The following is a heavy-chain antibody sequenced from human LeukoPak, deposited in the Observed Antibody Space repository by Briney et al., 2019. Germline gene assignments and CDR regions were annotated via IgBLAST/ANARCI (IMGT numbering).Heavy chain of an antibody. CDR2: IYYSGNT. Sequence: KTSETLSLTCTVSGGSISSYYWSWIRQPPGKGLEWIGYIYYSGNTNYNPSLKSRVTISIDTSKNQFSLKLSSVTAADTAVYYCARLPLVPAAISFAYYYGMDVWGQGTTVTVSS. CDR1: GGSISSYY. J-gene: IGHJ6*02. V-gene: IGHV4-59*08. CDR3: ARLPLVPAAISFAYYYGMDV. D-gene: IGHD2-2*01.